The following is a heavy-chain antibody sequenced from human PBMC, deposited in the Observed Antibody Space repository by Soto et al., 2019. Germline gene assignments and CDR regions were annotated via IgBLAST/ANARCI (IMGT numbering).Heavy chain of an antibody. Sequence: PGGSLRLSCAASGFIVSSSCMTWVRQAPGKGLECVSVIYAGGSTYYADSVGGRFSISRDSSENTLYLQMNSLRADDTAVYYCVRTSGPDLYYVDNWGLGTLVTVSS. V-gene: IGHV3-53*01. D-gene: IGHD2-15*01. CDR1: GFIVSSSC. J-gene: IGHJ4*02. CDR2: IYAGGST. CDR3: VRTSGPDLYYVDN.